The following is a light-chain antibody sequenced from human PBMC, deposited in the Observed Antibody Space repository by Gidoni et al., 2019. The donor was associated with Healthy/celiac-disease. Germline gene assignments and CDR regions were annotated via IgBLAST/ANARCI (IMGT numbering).Light chain of an antibody. J-gene: IGLJ2*01. Sequence: SSELTQDPAVSVALGHTVRITCQGDSLRSYYASWYQQKPGQAPVLVIYGKNNRPSGTPDRFAGSSSGNTASLTITGAQAEDEADYYCNSRDSSGNLVVFGGGTKLTVL. V-gene: IGLV3-19*01. CDR1: SLRSYY. CDR3: NSRDSSGNLVV. CDR2: GKN.